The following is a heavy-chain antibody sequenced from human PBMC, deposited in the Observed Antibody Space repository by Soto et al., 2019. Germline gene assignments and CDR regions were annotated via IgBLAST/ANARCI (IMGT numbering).Heavy chain of an antibody. CDR1: GGSFSGYY. CDR3: ARVLTTLPILVVDTYGMDV. J-gene: IGHJ6*04. D-gene: IGHD3-3*01. Sequence: PSETLSRTGAVYGGSFSGYYWSWIRQPQGKGLVWMGRINRSGRTNYNPSLKSRVTISVDPSKNQFSLKLSSVTAAHTAVNYFARVLTTLPILVVDTYGMDVWGERTTVTVSS. CDR2: INRSGRT. V-gene: IGHV4-34*01.